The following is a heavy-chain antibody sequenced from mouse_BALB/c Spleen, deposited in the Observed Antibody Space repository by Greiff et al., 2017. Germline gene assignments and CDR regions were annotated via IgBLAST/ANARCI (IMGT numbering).Heavy chain of an antibody. CDR3: AKEGDYYYGSSYRNAMDY. CDR1: GFSLTSYG. V-gene: IGHV2-3*01. D-gene: IGHD1-1*01. J-gene: IGHJ4*01. Sequence: VQRVESGPGLVAPSQSLSITCTVSGFSLTSYGVSWVRQPPGKGLEWLGVIWGDGSTNYHSALISRLSISKDNSKSQVFLKLNSLQTDDTATYYCAKEGDYYYGSSYRNAMDYWGQGTSVTVSS. CDR2: IWGDGST.